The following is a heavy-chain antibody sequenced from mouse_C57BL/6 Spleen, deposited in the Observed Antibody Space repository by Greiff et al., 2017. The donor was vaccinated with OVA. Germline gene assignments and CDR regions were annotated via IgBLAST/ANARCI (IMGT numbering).Heavy chain of an antibody. Sequence: VQLQQPGAELVKPGASVKLSCKASGYTFTSYWMHWVKQRPGQGLEWIGMIHPNSGSTNYNEKFKSKATLTVDKSSSTAYMQLSRLTSEDSAVSYFASGGSYSGSSRYFDVWGTGTTVTVSS. D-gene: IGHD1-1*01. J-gene: IGHJ1*03. CDR1: GYTFTSYW. V-gene: IGHV1-64*01. CDR3: ASGGSYSGSSRYFDV. CDR2: IHPNSGST.